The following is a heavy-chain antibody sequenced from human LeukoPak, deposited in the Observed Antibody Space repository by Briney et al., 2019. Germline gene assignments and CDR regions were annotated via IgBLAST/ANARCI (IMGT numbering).Heavy chain of an antibody. V-gene: IGHV3-11*01. CDR2: IGSSGSTI. CDR1: GFTFSDYY. J-gene: IGHJ4*02. Sequence: GGSLRLSCAASGFTFSDYYMTWIRQAPGKGLEWVSYIGSSGSTIYYADSVKGRFTISGDNSRNSLFLQMNSLRAEDTAVYYCARRRDYFDYWGQGTLVTVSS. CDR3: ARRRDYFDY.